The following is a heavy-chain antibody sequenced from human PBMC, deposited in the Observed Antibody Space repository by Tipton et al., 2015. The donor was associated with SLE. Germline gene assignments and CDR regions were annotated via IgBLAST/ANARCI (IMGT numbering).Heavy chain of an antibody. Sequence: TLSLTCAVYGGSFSGYYWNWIRQPPGKGLEWIGEINHSGSTNYNPSLKSRVTISVDTSKNQFSLKLSSVTAADTAVYYCARENYAVAGTFDYWGQGTLVTVAS. CDR1: GGSFSGYY. CDR3: ARENYAVAGTFDY. V-gene: IGHV4-34*01. D-gene: IGHD6-19*01. J-gene: IGHJ4*02. CDR2: INHSGST.